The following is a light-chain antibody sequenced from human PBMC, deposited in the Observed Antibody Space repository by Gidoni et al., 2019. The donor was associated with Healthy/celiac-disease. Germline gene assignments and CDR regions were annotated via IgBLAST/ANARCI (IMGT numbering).Light chain of an antibody. V-gene: IGKV1-9*01. CDR2: AAS. J-gene: IGKJ4*01. CDR3: QQLNSYPVT. Sequence: DIQLTQSPSFLSASVGDRVTITCRASQGISSYLAWYQQKPGKAPKLLIYAASTLQSGVPSRFRGSGSGTEFTLTISSLQPEDLATYYCQQLNSYPVTFGGGTKVEIK. CDR1: QGISSY.